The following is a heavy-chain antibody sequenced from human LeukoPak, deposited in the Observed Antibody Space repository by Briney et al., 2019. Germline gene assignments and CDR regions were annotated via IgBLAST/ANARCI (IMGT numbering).Heavy chain of an antibody. J-gene: IGHJ4*02. CDR2: IYYSGST. Sequence: SQTLSLTCTVSGGSISSGGYYWSWIRQHPGKGLERIGYIYYSGSTYYNPSLKSRVTISVDTSKNQFSLKLSSVTAADTAVYYCARDNEVRGVFFDYWGQGTLVTVSS. CDR1: GGSISSGGYY. V-gene: IGHV4-31*03. CDR3: ARDNEVRGVFFDY. D-gene: IGHD3-10*01.